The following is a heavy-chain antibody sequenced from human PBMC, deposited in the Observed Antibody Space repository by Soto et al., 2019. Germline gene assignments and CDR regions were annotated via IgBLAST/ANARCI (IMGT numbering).Heavy chain of an antibody. Sequence: ASVKVSCKTSGYPFRNYGITWVRQVPGQGLQWLGWISTSNGNTKYAENLQDRVTMTTDTSTTTAYMGLRSLTSDDTAVYYCARRNGRVFGGHYVDYWGLGTLVTVSS. J-gene: IGHJ4*03. CDR2: ISTSNGNT. D-gene: IGHD3-10*01. V-gene: IGHV1-18*01. CDR1: GYPFRNYG. CDR3: ARRNGRVFGGHYVDY.